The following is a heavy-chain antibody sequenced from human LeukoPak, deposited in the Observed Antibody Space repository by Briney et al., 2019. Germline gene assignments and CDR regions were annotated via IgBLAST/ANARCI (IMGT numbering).Heavy chain of an antibody. CDR1: GYSISSGYY. Sequence: TSETLSLTCAVSGYSISSGYYWGWIRQPPGKGVEWIGSFYHSGSTYYNPPLKSRVTISEATTKNHSSLKLRSLPAAYTAVYNCARQAGYDRYWGQGTLVTVSS. D-gene: IGHD5-12*01. CDR3: ARQAGYDRY. CDR2: FYHSGST. V-gene: IGHV4-38-2*01. J-gene: IGHJ4*02.